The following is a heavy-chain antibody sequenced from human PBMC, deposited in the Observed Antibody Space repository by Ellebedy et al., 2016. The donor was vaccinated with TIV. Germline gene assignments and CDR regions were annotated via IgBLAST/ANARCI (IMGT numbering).Heavy chain of an antibody. Sequence: GGSLRLXCAASGFLFTRYGMHWVRQAPGKGLEWVAVIANDGRNKYYGDSVKGRFTISRDNSKNTLYLQMNSLKVEDTAVYYCANMAWGNEDYSVDSWGQGTLVTVSS. V-gene: IGHV3-30*18. D-gene: IGHD2-21*01. CDR1: GFLFTRYG. CDR3: ANMAWGNEDYSVDS. CDR2: IANDGRNK. J-gene: IGHJ5*01.